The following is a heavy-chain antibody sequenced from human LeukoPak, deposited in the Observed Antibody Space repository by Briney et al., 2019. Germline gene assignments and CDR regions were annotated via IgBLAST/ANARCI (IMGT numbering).Heavy chain of an antibody. V-gene: IGHV7-4-1*02. CDR1: GYAFTEYA. D-gene: IGHD5-12*01. J-gene: IGHJ5*02. CDR3: ARDPIRISGSVAFDP. CDR2: INTYTGNP. Sequence: GASVKLSCKASGYAFTEYAMNWVRQAPGQGLEWMGRINTYTGNPTYGQGFTGRFVFSLDTSVSTAYLQINSLKAEDSAVYYCARDPIRISGSVAFDPWGQGTLVTVSS.